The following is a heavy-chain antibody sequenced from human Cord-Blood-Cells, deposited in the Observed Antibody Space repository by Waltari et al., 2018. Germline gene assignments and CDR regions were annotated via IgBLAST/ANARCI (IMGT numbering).Heavy chain of an antibody. Sequence: QVQLQESGPGLVKPSGTLSLTCAVSGGSISSSNWWSWVRQPPGKGLEWIGEIYHSGSTNYTPSLKSRVTISVDKSKNQFSLKLSSVTAADTAVYYCARRQAVAGKAGSGYFDYWGQGTLVTVSS. J-gene: IGHJ4*02. D-gene: IGHD6-19*01. CDR3: ARRQAVAGKAGSGYFDY. CDR2: IYHSGST. V-gene: IGHV4-4*02. CDR1: GGSISSSNW.